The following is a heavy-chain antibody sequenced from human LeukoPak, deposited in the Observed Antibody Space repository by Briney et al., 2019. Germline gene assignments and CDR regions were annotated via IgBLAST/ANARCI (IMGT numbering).Heavy chain of an antibody. Sequence: GGSLRLSCAASGFTFSSYSMNWVRQAPGKGLEWVSSISSSSSYIYYADSVKGRFTISRDNAKNSLYLQMNSLRAEDTAVYYCARDPRIAVAGTRFDYWGQGTLVTVSP. CDR3: ARDPRIAVAGTRFDY. CDR1: GFTFSSYS. J-gene: IGHJ4*02. D-gene: IGHD6-19*01. CDR2: ISSSSSYI. V-gene: IGHV3-21*01.